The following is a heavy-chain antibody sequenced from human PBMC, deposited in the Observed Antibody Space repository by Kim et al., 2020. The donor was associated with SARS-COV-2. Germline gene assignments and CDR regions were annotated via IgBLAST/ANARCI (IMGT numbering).Heavy chain of an antibody. D-gene: IGHD3-10*01. J-gene: IGHJ6*02. CDR2: INTNTGNP. CDR3: ARDMVRGVTLEYYYYGMDV. Sequence: ASVKVSCKASGYTFTSYAMNWVRQAPGQGLEWMGWINTNTGNPTYAQGFTGRFVFSLDTSVSTAYLQISSLKAEDTAVYYCARDMVRGVTLEYYYYGMDVWGQGTTVTVSS. CDR1: GYTFTSYA. V-gene: IGHV7-4-1*02.